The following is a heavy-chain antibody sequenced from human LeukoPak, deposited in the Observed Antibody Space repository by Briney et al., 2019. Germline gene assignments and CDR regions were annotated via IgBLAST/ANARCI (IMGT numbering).Heavy chain of an antibody. D-gene: IGHD1-26*01. Sequence: ASVKVSCKVSGYTLTELSMHWVRQAPGKGLEWMGGFDPEDGETIYAQKFQGRVTMTEDTSTDTAYMELSSLRSEDTAVYYCATFGRIGDASGSPWDYWGQGTLVTVSS. CDR1: GYTLTELS. CDR3: ATFGRIGDASGSPWDY. CDR2: FDPEDGET. V-gene: IGHV1-24*01. J-gene: IGHJ4*02.